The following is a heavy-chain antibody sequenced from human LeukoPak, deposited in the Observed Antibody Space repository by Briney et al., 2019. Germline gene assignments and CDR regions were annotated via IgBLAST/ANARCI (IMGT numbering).Heavy chain of an antibody. Sequence: QPGGSLRLSCAASGFTFRTSGMNWVRQAPGKGLEWVSYISSSGTTISYAQSVKGRFTITRDNAQNSLTLHMNTLRAEDTAVYYCAKDGGTHFDHWGQGTLVTVSS. CDR2: ISSSGTTI. D-gene: IGHD1-26*01. V-gene: IGHV3-48*01. CDR3: AKDGGTHFDH. J-gene: IGHJ4*02. CDR1: GFTFRTSG.